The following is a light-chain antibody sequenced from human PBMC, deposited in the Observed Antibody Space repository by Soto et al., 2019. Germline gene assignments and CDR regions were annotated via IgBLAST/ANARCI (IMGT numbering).Light chain of an antibody. CDR2: GAS. CDR1: QSVSSTF. Sequence: EIMLTQSPGTLSLSPGERATLSCRAGQSVSSTFLAWYQQKPGQAPRLLIYGASSRATGIPDRFSGSASGTDFTLTISRLEPEDFAVYYCHQYGSSPTFGQGTKVEIK. CDR3: HQYGSSPT. J-gene: IGKJ1*01. V-gene: IGKV3-20*01.